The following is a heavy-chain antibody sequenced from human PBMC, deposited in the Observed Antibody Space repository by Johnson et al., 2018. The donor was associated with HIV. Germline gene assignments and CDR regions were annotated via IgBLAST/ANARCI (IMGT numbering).Heavy chain of an antibody. D-gene: IGHD5-18*01. CDR1: GFTFSNYA. Sequence: QVQLVESGGGVVQPGGSLRLSCAASGFTFSNYAMYWVRQAPGKGLEWVAAISYDGGNKYYADSVKGRFTISRDNSKNTLYLQMNSLRAEDTAVYYCARCRRIQLWLLADAFDIWGQGTMVTVSS. J-gene: IGHJ3*02. V-gene: IGHV3-30*04. CDR3: ARCRRIQLWLLADAFDI. CDR2: ISYDGGNK.